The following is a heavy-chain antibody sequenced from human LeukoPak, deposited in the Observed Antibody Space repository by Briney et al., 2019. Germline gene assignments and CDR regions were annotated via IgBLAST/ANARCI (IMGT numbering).Heavy chain of an antibody. CDR2: IYYSGST. CDR1: GGSISSYY. CDR3: ARVFGDHGSGSYYNFRYYGMDV. V-gene: IGHV4-59*01. D-gene: IGHD3-10*01. Sequence: PSETLSLTCTVSGGSISSYYWSWIRQPPGKWLEWIGYIYYSGSTNYNPSLKSRVTISVDTSKNQFSLKLSSVTAADTAVYYCARVFGDHGSGSYYNFRYYGMDVWGQGTTVTVSS. J-gene: IGHJ6*02.